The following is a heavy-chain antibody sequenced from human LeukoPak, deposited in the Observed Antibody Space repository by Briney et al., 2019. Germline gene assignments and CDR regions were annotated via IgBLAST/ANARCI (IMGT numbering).Heavy chain of an antibody. CDR3: ARDWVAMAYFDY. CDR1: GFTFSSYW. J-gene: IGHJ4*02. V-gene: IGHV3-7*01. CDR2: IKQDGREK. Sequence: PGGSLRLSCAASGFTFSSYWMSWVRPAPGKGREWVANIKQDGREKYYVDSVKGRFTISRDNAKNSLYLQMNSLRAEDTAVYYCARDWVAMAYFDYWGQGTLVTVSS. D-gene: IGHD5-18*01.